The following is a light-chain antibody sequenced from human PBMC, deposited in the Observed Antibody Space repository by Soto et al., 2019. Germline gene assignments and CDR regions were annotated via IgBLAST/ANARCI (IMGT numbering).Light chain of an antibody. CDR1: QGISRY. V-gene: IGKV1-9*01. CDR3: PQLNSYPIT. J-gene: IGKJ5*01. Sequence: DIQLAQSPSFLSASVGDRVTITCRASQGISRYLAWYQQKPGKAPKLLIYAASTLQSGVPSRISGSGSGTEFTLTISSLQPEDFGTYYCPQLNSYPITFGQGTRLEIK. CDR2: AAS.